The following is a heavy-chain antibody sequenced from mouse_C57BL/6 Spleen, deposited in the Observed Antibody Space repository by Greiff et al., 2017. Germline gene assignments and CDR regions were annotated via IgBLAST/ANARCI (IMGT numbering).Heavy chain of an antibody. V-gene: IGHV14-4*01. J-gene: IGHJ3*01. D-gene: IGHD1-1*01. Sequence: EVKLQESGAELVRPGASVKLSCTASGFNIKDDYMHWVKQRPEQGLEWIGWIDPENGDTEYASKFQGKATITADTSSNTAYLQLSSLTSEDTAVYYCTTHGDAYWGQGTLVTVSA. CDR1: GFNIKDDY. CDR3: TTHGDAY. CDR2: IDPENGDT.